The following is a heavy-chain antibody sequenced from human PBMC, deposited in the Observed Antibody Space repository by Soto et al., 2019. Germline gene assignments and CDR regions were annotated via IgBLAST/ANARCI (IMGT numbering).Heavy chain of an antibody. J-gene: IGHJ4*02. V-gene: IGHV6-1*01. CDR2: TYYRSKWYN. Sequence: QSQTLSLTCAISGDSVSSNSAAWNWIRQSPSRGLEWLGRTYYRSKWYNDYAVSVKSRITINPDTSKNQFSLHLNSVTPEDTAVYYCARASNIVATIRGAFDYWGQGTLVTVSS. CDR1: GDSVSSNSAA. D-gene: IGHD5-12*01. CDR3: ARASNIVATIRGAFDY.